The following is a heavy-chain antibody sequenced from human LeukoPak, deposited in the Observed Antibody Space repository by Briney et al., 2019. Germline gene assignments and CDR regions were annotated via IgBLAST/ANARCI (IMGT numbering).Heavy chain of an antibody. J-gene: IGHJ3*01. Sequence: ASVKVSCNASGYTFTSYYMHWVRQAPGQGLEWMGIINPSGGSTSYAQKFQGRVTMTRDMSTSTVYMELSSLRSEDTAVYYCASGTGAHDAFDVWGQGTMVTVSS. D-gene: IGHD1-14*01. CDR2: INPSGGST. CDR1: GYTFTSYY. V-gene: IGHV1-46*01. CDR3: ASGTGAHDAFDV.